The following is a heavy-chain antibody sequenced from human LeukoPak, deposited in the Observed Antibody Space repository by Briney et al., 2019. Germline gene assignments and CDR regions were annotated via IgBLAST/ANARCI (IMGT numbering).Heavy chain of an antibody. CDR3: ARVRSGTSDFGTFDY. CDR2: IYYTGST. D-gene: IGHD2-2*01. V-gene: IGHV4-30-4*01. J-gene: IGHJ4*02. CDR1: GGSFSGYY. Sequence: PLETLSLTCAVYGGSFSGYYWSWIRQPPGKGLEWIGYIYYTGSTSYNPSLNSRPTMSVDTSKNHFSLKLSSVTAADTAVYYCARVRSGTSDFGTFDYWGQGTLVTVSS.